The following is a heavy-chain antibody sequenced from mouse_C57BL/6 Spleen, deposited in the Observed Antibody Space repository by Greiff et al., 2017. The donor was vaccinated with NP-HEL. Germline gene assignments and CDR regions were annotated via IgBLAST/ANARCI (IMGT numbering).Heavy chain of an antibody. CDR1: GYAFSSSW. D-gene: IGHD3-2*02. CDR3: ARGGSSGPLFDY. CDR2: IYPGDGDT. Sequence: VQLQQSGPELVKPGASVKISCKASGYAFSSSWMNWVKQRPGKGLECIGRIYPGDGDTNYNGKFKGKATLTADKSSSTAYMQLSSLTSEDSAVYFCARGGSSGPLFDYWGQGTTLTVSS. J-gene: IGHJ2*01. V-gene: IGHV1-82*01.